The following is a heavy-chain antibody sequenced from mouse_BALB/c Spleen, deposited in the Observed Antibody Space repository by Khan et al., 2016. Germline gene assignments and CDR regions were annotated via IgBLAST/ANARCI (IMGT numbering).Heavy chain of an antibody. CDR2: IDPANGNT. Sequence: VQLKQSGAELVKPGASVKLSCTASGFNIKDTYMHWVKQRPEQGLEWIGRIDPANGNTKYDPKFQGKATITADTSSNTAYLQLSSLTSEDTAVYYCARSPYDYDVGLAYWGQGTLFTVSA. V-gene: IGHV14-3*02. J-gene: IGHJ3*01. CDR1: GFNIKDTY. CDR3: ARSPYDYDVGLAY. D-gene: IGHD2-4*01.